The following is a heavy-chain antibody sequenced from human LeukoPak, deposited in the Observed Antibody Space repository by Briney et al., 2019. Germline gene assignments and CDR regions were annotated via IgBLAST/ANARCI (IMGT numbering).Heavy chain of an antibody. CDR3: AKGRRGLLWFGELLLDAFDI. J-gene: IGHJ3*02. CDR1: GFTFSNYG. V-gene: IGHV3-30*02. CDR2: IRYDGSNK. Sequence: GGSLRLSCAASGFTFSNYGMHWVRQAPGKGLEWVAFIRYDGSNKYYGDSVKGRFTISRDNSKNTLYLQMNSLRAEDTAVYYCAKGRRGLLWFGELLLDAFDIWGQGTMVTVSS. D-gene: IGHD3-10*01.